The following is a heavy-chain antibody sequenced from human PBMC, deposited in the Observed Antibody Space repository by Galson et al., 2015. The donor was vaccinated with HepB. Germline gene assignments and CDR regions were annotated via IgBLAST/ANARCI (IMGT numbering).Heavy chain of an antibody. J-gene: IGHJ6*02. V-gene: IGHV3-11*05. Sequence: SLRLSCAASGFTFSDYYMSWIRQAPGKGLEWVSYISSSSSYTNYADSVKGRFTISRDNAKNSLYLQMNSLRAEDTAVYYCARGSLKNSSWRGMDVWGQGTTVTVSS. CDR2: ISSSSSYT. CDR1: GFTFSDYY. CDR3: ARGSLKNSSWRGMDV. D-gene: IGHD6-13*01.